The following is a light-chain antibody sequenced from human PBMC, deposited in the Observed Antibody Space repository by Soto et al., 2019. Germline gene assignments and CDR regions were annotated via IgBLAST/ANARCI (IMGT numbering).Light chain of an antibody. Sequence: EIMMTQSPATLSVSPGEGATISCRASQGIGDTLAWYQHKPGQAPRLLIYDASTRATGIPPRFSGSGSGTEFTLTVSSLQSEDFAVYYCQQYIKCPITFGQGTRLEF. CDR2: DAS. CDR3: QQYIKCPIT. V-gene: IGKV3-15*01. CDR1: QGIGDT. J-gene: IGKJ5*01.